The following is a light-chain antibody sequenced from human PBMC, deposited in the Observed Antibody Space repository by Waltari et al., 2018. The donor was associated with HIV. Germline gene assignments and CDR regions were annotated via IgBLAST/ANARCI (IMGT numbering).Light chain of an antibody. Sequence: QSVLTQPPSVSGAPGQRVTISCTGSSSNIGADYDVHWYQHLPGTAPKLLIYANTPPPSGVPDRFSGSKSGTSASLAITGLQAEDEAEYYCQSYDSSLSGYVVFGGGTKLTVL. CDR1: SSNIGADYD. CDR2: ANT. V-gene: IGLV1-40*01. J-gene: IGLJ2*01. CDR3: QSYDSSLSGYVV.